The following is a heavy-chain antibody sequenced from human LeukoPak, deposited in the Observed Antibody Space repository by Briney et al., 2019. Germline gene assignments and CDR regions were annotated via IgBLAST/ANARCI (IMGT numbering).Heavy chain of an antibody. CDR2: IYYSGNT. CDR1: GGSISSGGYY. J-gene: IGHJ5*02. Sequence: SETLSLTCTVSGGSISSGGYYWSWIRQHPGKGLEWIGYIYYSGNTYSNPSLMSRVTISSDTSKNQFSLKLNSMTAADTAVYYCARDLTIDNPWGQGTLVTVSS. V-gene: IGHV4-31*02. D-gene: IGHD3-3*01. CDR3: ARDLTIDNP.